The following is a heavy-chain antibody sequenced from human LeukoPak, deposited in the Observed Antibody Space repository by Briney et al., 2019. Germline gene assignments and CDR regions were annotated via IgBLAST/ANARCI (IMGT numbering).Heavy chain of an antibody. CDR1: GFTFSSYG. CDR3: AKGESTPDY. V-gene: IGHV3-30*18. Sequence: PGRALRLSCAASGFTFSSYGMHWVGQAPGKGLEGVAVISYDGSNKYYADSVKGRFTISRDNSKNTLYLQMNSLRAEDTAVYYCAKGESTPDYWGQGTLVTVSS. CDR2: ISYDGSNK. J-gene: IGHJ4*02. D-gene: IGHD3-10*01.